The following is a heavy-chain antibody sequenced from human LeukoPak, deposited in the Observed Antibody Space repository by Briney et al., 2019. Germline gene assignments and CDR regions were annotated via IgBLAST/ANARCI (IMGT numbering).Heavy chain of an antibody. J-gene: IGHJ4*02. D-gene: IGHD3-22*01. Sequence: GGSLTLSCAASGYTFSDFSVNWVRQAPGKGLEWVSSISVRSNYRYYADSVRGRFTISRDDARDSLFLQMNSLRAEDTAVYFCVRLRRNNDRSGYYYYYDYWGRGTLVTVFS. CDR1: GYTFSDFS. V-gene: IGHV3-21*01. CDR2: ISVRSNYR. CDR3: VRLRRNNDRSGYYYYYDY.